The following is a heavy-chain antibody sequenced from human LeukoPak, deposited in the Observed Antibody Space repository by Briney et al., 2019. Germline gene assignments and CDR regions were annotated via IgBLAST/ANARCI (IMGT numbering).Heavy chain of an antibody. Sequence: GGSLRLSCAASGFTFRSYAMHWVRQAPGKGLEWVAVISYDGSNKYYADSVKGRFTISRDNSKNTLYLQMNSLRAEDTAVYYCARDFVWGRRTMVTVSS. CDR3: ARDFV. CDR1: GFTFRSYA. J-gene: IGHJ3*01. CDR2: ISYDGSNK. V-gene: IGHV3-30-3*01.